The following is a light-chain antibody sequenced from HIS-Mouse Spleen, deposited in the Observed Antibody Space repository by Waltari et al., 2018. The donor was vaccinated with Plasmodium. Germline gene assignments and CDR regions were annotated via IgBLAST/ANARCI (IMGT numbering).Light chain of an antibody. V-gene: IGLV2-8*01. CDR1: SSDVGGYNY. CDR2: EVS. J-gene: IGLJ1*01. Sequence: QSALTQPPSASGSPGQSVTISCTGTSSDVGGYNYVSWYQQHPGKAPKLMIYEVSTRPAGVPDRFSGSKSGNTASLTVSGLQAEDEADYYCSSYAGSSVFGTGTKVTVL. CDR3: SSYAGSSV.